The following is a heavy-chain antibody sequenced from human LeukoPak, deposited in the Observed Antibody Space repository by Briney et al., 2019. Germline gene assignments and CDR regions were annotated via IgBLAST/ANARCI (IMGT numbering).Heavy chain of an antibody. CDR1: GFTLSRHG. D-gene: IGHD4/OR15-4a*01. Sequence: PGGSLRLSCAASGFTLSRHGIYWVRQAPGKGLEWVALISYDGGYKYYTDSVKGRFTISRDNSKNTLYLQMNSLRAEDTAVYYCARRAGAYSHPYDYWGQGTLVTVSS. CDR3: ARRAGAYSHPYDY. J-gene: IGHJ4*02. V-gene: IGHV3-30*14. CDR2: ISYDGGYK.